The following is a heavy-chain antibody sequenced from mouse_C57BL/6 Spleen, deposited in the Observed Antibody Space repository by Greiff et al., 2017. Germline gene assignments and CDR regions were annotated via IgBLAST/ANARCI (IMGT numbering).Heavy chain of an antibody. CDR2: INPGSGGT. J-gene: IGHJ4*01. CDR3: ARRSNFYYAMGC. CDR1: GYAFTNYS. Sequence: QVQLKESGAELVRPGTSVKVSCKASGYAFTNYSIEWVKQRPGQGLEWIGVINPGSGGTNYNEKFKGKATLTADKSSSTAYMQLSSLASEDSAVYSCARRSNFYYAMGCRGQGASVSVAS. D-gene: IGHD2-5*01. V-gene: IGHV1-54*01.